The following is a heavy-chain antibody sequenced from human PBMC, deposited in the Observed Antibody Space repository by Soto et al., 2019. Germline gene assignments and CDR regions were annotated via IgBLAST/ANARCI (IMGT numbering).Heavy chain of an antibody. CDR3: ARGKRITMVRGVTSYGMDV. V-gene: IGHV4-59*12. J-gene: IGHJ6*02. CDR2: VYYSGST. Sequence: PSETLSLTCTLSGGSISGYYWSWIRQPPGKGLEWIGYVYYSGSTKYNPSLESRVTISVDTSKNQFSLKLSSVTAADTAVYYCARGKRITMVRGVTSYGMDVWGQGTTVTVSS. CDR1: GGSISGYY. D-gene: IGHD3-10*01.